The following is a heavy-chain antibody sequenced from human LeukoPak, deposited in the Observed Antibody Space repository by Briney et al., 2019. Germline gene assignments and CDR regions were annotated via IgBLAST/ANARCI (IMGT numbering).Heavy chain of an antibody. CDR1: GFTFSSYS. Sequence: XGSLRLSCAASGFTFSSYSMNWVRQAPGKGLEWASSISSSSSCIYYADSVKGRFTISRDNAKNSLYLQMNSLRAEDTAVYYCARMAVAGTWSYFDYWGQGTLVTVSS. J-gene: IGHJ4*02. CDR3: ARMAVAGTWSYFDY. V-gene: IGHV3-21*01. CDR2: ISSSSSCI. D-gene: IGHD6-19*01.